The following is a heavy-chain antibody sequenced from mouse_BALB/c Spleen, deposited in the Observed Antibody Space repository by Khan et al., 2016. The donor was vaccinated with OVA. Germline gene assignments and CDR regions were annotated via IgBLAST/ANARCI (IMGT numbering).Heavy chain of an antibody. V-gene: IGHV1S136*01. Sequence: VRLQQSGPELVKPGASVKMSCKASGYTFTSYVLHWLRQKPGQGLEWIGYIYPFNDDTKYNEKFKGEATLTSDKSSTTAYMELSSLTSEDSAVYYCAKNYRDDVYFDYWGQGTTLTVSS. J-gene: IGHJ2*01. CDR2: IYPFNDDT. D-gene: IGHD2-14*01. CDR1: GYTFTSYV. CDR3: AKNYRDDVYFDY.